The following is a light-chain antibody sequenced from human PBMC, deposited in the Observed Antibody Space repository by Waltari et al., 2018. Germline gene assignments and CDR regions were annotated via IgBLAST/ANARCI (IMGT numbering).Light chain of an antibody. CDR2: QAS. CDR3: QQYDDFPWT. V-gene: IGKV1-5*03. J-gene: IGKJ1*01. CDR1: QSLSNW. Sequence: IQLTQSPPTLSAFVGDRVTITCRASQSLSNWLAWYQQKPGEAPKLLIYQASSLESGVPSRFSGRGSGTDFTLSIDGLQPEDFGTYYCQQYDDFPWTFGQGTKVEI.